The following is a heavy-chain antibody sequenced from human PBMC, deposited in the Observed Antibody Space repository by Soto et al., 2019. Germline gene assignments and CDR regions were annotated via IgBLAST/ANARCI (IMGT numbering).Heavy chain of an antibody. CDR2: IIPIFGTA. Sequence: GASVKVSCKASGGSFTYTLSWVRQAPGQGLEWMGGIIPIFGTANYAQKFQGRVTITADESTKTAYMELSTLRSKDTAVYYCARLHSHGTYGMDVWGQGTTVTVSS. V-gene: IGHV1-69*13. D-gene: IGHD5-18*01. CDR1: GGSFTYT. J-gene: IGHJ6*02. CDR3: ARLHSHGTYGMDV.